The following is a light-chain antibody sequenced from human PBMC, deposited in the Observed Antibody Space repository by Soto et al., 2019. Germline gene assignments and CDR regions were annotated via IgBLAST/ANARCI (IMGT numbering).Light chain of an antibody. V-gene: IGKV3-20*01. CDR1: QSVSSSY. CDR2: GAS. J-gene: IGKJ1*01. Sequence: EIVLTQSPGTLSLSPGERATLSCRASQSVSSSYLAWYQQKPGQAPRLLIYGASSRATGIPDRFSGSGSGKDFPLTISRLEPEDFAVYYCQRYGSSPPTFGQGTKVEIK. CDR3: QRYGSSPPT.